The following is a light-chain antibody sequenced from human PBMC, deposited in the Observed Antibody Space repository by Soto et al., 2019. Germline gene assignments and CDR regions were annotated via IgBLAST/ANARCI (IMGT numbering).Light chain of an antibody. J-gene: IGKJ4*01. Sequence: EIVMTQSPVTLSVSPGERVTLSCRASQSLATNLAWYQQKPGQTPRLVIYGISARASGIPGRLSGSGFGTDFTLTISSLQPEDSAVYYCQQYLDWPLTFGGGTKVEI. CDR2: GIS. CDR1: QSLATN. V-gene: IGKV3-15*01. CDR3: QQYLDWPLT.